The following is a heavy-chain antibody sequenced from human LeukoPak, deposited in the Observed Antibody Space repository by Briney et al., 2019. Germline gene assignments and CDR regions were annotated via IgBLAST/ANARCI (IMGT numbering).Heavy chain of an antibody. D-gene: IGHD3-22*01. V-gene: IGHV3-20*04. CDR3: ARDLRYYDSSGYPGDAFDI. Sequence: PGGSLRLSCAASGFTFDDYGMNWVRQGPGKGLEWVSGINWNGGSTGYADSVKGRFTISRDNVKNSLYLQMNSLRAEDTALYYCARDLRYYDSSGYPGDAFDIWGQGTMVTVSS. CDR1: GFTFDDYG. J-gene: IGHJ3*02. CDR2: INWNGGST.